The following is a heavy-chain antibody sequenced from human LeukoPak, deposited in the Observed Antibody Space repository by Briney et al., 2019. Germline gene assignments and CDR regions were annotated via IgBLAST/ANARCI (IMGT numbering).Heavy chain of an antibody. CDR3: ARGGFYGSGSLFDS. V-gene: IGHV4-31*03. CDR1: GGSVASGGSY. D-gene: IGHD3-10*01. CDR2: IYYSGYT. J-gene: IGHJ4*02. Sequence: KPSQTLSLTCSVSGGSVASGGSYWSWIRQHPGEGLQWIGYIYYSGYTFCSPSLKNRFFISLETSKNQFSLKFNSVTAADTAVYYCARGGFYGSGSLFDSWGQGTLVTVSS.